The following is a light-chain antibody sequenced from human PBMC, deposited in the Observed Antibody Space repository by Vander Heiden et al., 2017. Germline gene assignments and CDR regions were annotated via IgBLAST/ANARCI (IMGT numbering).Light chain of an antibody. CDR3: QQYGSSPRLT. Sequence: EIGLTQSPGTLSLSPGERATLSCRARLSVSTRYFAWYQQTPGLAPELRTFGTSRRATGIPDRFRGSGSGTGFNLTISRLGAEDFAVYYCQQYGSSPRLTFGGGTKVEIK. CDR1: LSVSTRY. CDR2: GTS. V-gene: IGKV3-20*01. J-gene: IGKJ4*01.